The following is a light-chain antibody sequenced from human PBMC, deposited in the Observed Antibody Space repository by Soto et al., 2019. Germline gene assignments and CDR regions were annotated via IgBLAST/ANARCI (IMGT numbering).Light chain of an antibody. Sequence: DIQMTQSPSTLSASVGDRVTITCRASPSISSWLAWYQQNPGKAPKLLIYKASSLESGVPSRFSGSGSGTEFTLTISSLQPDDFATYYCQQYNSYPITFGQGTRLEIK. V-gene: IGKV1-5*03. J-gene: IGKJ5*01. CDR3: QQYNSYPIT. CDR2: KAS. CDR1: PSISSW.